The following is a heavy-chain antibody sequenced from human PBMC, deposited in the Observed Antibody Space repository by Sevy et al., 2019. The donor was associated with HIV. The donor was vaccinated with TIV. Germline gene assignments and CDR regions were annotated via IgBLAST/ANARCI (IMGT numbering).Heavy chain of an antibody. D-gene: IGHD3-9*01. Sequence: GGSLRLSCVASGFDFSIYTMNWVRQAPGKGLEWISYSNSRSSNIDYADSVKGRFTITRGNAKNSLYLQMNSLRDEDTGVYYCARALTDFDHWGQGTLVTVSS. CDR2: SNSRSSNI. V-gene: IGHV3-48*02. CDR1: GFDFSIYT. CDR3: ARALTDFDH. J-gene: IGHJ4*02.